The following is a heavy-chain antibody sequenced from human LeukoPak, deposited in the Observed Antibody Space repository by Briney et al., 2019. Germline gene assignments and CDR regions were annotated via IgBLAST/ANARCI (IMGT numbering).Heavy chain of an antibody. CDR2: IGGIGDNT. V-gene: IGHV3-23*01. Sequence: GGSLKLSCAASGFTFSSDAMSWVRQVPGKGLEWVTTIGGIGDNTHYADSVNGRFTISRDSSRHTLNLQTNPLRVEDTAIYYCAKSPTFYYVLTGYSNDYWGQGTLVTVSS. J-gene: IGHJ4*02. CDR1: GFTFSSDA. D-gene: IGHD3-9*01. CDR3: AKSPTFYYVLTGYSNDY.